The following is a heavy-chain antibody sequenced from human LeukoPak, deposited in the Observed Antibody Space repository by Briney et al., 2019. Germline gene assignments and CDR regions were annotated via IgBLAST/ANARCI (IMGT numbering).Heavy chain of an antibody. Sequence: GGSLRLSCAASGFTFSSYAMHWVRQAPGKGLEWVAVISYDGSNKYYADSVKGRFTISRDNSRNTLYLQMNSLRAEDTAVYYCASRSDYWGQGTLVTVSS. CDR2: ISYDGSNK. V-gene: IGHV3-30-3*01. J-gene: IGHJ4*02. CDR3: ASRSDY. CDR1: GFTFSSYA.